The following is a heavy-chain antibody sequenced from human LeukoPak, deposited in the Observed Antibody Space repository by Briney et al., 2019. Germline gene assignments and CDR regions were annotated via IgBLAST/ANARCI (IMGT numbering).Heavy chain of an antibody. CDR2: IYSSGST. D-gene: IGHD2-2*01. CDR3: AREGSTNILDY. Sequence: PSETLSLTCTVSGGSISNYYWSWIRQPPGKGLEWIGYIYSSGSTNYNPSLKSRVTRSVDTSKNQFSLKLSSVTAADTAVYYCAREGSTNILDYWGQGTLVTVSS. J-gene: IGHJ4*02. V-gene: IGHV4-59*01. CDR1: GGSISNYY.